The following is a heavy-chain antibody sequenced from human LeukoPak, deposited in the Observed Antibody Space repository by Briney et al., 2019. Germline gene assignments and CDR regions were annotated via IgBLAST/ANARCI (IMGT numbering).Heavy chain of an antibody. CDR3: AKVRRYSYGQGYFDY. Sequence: GGSLRLSCAASGFSFSSTWMSWVRQAPGKGLEWVANIKEDGSAKYYVDSVKGRFTISRDNAKNSLYLQMNSLRPEGTAVYYCAKVRRYSYGQGYFDYWGQGTLVTVSS. CDR1: GFSFSSTW. V-gene: IGHV3-7*05. J-gene: IGHJ4*02. CDR2: IKEDGSAK. D-gene: IGHD5-18*01.